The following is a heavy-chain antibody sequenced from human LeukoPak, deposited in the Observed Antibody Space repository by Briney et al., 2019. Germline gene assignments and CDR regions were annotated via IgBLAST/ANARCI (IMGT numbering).Heavy chain of an antibody. V-gene: IGHV3-74*01. CDR2: INSDGSST. CDR3: ARGPGAFDI. D-gene: IGHD2-2*01. J-gene: IGHJ3*02. CDR1: GFMFSSYW. Sequence: GGSLRPSCVASGFMFSSYWMNWVRQAPGKGLVWVSRINSDGSSTSYADSVKGRFTISRDNAKNTLFLQMNSLRAEDTAVYYCARGPGAFDIWGQRTMVTVSS.